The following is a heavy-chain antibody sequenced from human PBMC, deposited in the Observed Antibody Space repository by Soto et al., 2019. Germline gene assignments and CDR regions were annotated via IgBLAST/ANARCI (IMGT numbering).Heavy chain of an antibody. CDR1: GGTFSSYA. CDR2: IIPIFGTA. D-gene: IGHD2-21*02. CDR3: ARDSYCGGDCSPDVGWFDP. V-gene: IGHV1-69*12. Sequence: QVQLVQSGAEVKKPGSSVKVSCKASGGTFSSYAISWVRQAPGQGLEWMGGIIPIFGTANYAQKFQGRVTITAGESTSRAYMELSSLRSEDTAVYYCARDSYCGGDCSPDVGWFDPWGQGTLVTVSS. J-gene: IGHJ5*02.